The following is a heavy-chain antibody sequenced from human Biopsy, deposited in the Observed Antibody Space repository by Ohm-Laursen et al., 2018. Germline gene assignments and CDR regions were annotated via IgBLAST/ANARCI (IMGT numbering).Heavy chain of an antibody. CDR3: ARNQDGLNWNYLDY. J-gene: IGHJ4*02. V-gene: IGHV1-2*02. Sequence: ASVKVSCNGPTYTFTDYYIHWVRQAPGQGLEWMGWINPKSGDTISAQKFHGRVSFNADTSISTAYLELNKLRSDDTAVYFCARNQDGLNWNYLDYWGQGTLVTVSS. CDR1: TYTFTDYY. CDR2: INPKSGDT. D-gene: IGHD3-3*01.